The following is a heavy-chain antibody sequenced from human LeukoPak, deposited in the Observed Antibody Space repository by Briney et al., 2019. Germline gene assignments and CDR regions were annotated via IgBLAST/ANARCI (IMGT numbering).Heavy chain of an antibody. CDR3: ARDLAYYYDSSGFDY. Sequence: GGSLRLSCAASGFTFSDYYMSWIRQAPGKGLEWVSYISSSGSTIYYADSVKGRFTISRDNAKNSLYLQMNSLRAEDTAVYYCARDLAYYYDSSGFDYWGQGTLVTVSS. CDR2: ISSSGSTI. D-gene: IGHD3-22*01. V-gene: IGHV3-11*04. J-gene: IGHJ4*02. CDR1: GFTFSDYY.